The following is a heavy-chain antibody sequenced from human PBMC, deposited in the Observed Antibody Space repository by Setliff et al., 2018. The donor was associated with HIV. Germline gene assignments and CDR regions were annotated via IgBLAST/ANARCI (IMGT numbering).Heavy chain of an antibody. V-gene: IGHV3-23*01. CDR1: GFTFSSYG. Sequence: PGGSLRPPEAASGFTFSSYGMSWVRQAPERGLEWVSAISGSGDNTNYADSVKGRFTISRDDSKNTLYLQMTSLRAEDTAVYYCAKSAFGGVSPFDYWGQGTLVTVSS. J-gene: IGHJ4*02. CDR2: ISGSGDNT. CDR3: AKSAFGGVSPFDY. D-gene: IGHD3-16*01.